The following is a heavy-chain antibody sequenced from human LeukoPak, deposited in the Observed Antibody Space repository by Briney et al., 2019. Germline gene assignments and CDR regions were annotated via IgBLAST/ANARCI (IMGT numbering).Heavy chain of an antibody. CDR2: IYHSGST. CDR1: GGSISSGGYS. J-gene: IGHJ6*02. Sequence: PSETLSLTCAVSGGSISSGGYSWSWIRQPPGKGLEWIGYIYHSGSTYYNPSLKSRVTISVDRSKNQFSLKLSSVTAADTAVYYCARAWDGDYDGYYYYGMDVWGQGTTVTVSS. D-gene: IGHD4-17*01. CDR3: ARAWDGDYDGYYYYGMDV. V-gene: IGHV4-30-2*01.